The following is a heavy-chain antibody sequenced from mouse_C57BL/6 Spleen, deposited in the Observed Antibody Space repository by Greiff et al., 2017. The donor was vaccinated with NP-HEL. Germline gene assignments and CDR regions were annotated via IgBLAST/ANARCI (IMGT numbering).Heavy chain of an antibody. J-gene: IGHJ2*01. CDR1: GFTFSSYG. V-gene: IGHV5-6*01. D-gene: IGHD3-2*02. CDR2: ISSGGSYT. Sequence: EVQVVESGGDLVKPGGSLKLSCAASGFTFSSYGMSWVRQTPDKRLEWVATISSGGSYTYYTDSVKGRFTISRENAKNTLYLHMSSLKSEDTAMYYCARSVTAQATYVDYWGQGTTLTVSS. CDR3: ARSVTAQATYVDY.